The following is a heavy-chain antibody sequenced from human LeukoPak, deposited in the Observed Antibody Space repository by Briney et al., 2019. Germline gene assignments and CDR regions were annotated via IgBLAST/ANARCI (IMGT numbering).Heavy chain of an antibody. J-gene: IGHJ5*02. V-gene: IGHV4-59*08. CDR3: ASTGRLGSSGGWFDP. CDR1: GGSISSYY. CDR2: IYYSGST. Sequence: KASETLSLTCTVSGGSISSYYWSWIRQPPGKGLEWIGYIYYSGSTNYNPSLKSRVTISVDTSKNQFSLKLSSVTAADTAVYYCASTGRLGSSGGWFDPWGQGTLVTVSS. D-gene: IGHD3-16*01.